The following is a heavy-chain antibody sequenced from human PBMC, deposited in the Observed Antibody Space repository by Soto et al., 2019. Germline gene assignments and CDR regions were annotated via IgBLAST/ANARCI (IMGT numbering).Heavy chain of an antibody. CDR1: GGSISSGGYS. D-gene: IGHD6-19*01. Sequence: SEAVSRTYAVSGGSISSGGYSWSWIRQPPGKGLAWIGYTYHSASTYYNPSLKSRVTISVDSSKNQFALELSSVTAADTAVYYCASAAGSGAVAVDSWGQGPLFTVS. V-gene: IGHV4-30-2*01. CDR3: ASAAGSGAVAVDS. CDR2: TYHSAST. J-gene: IGHJ4*02.